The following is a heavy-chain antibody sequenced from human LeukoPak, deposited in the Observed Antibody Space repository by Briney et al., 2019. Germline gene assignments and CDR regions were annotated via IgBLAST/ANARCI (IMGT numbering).Heavy chain of an antibody. V-gene: IGHV3-15*07. J-gene: IGHJ6*02. CDR1: GFSFSNTW. CDR2: IKSNTDGGTT. Sequence: PGGSLRLSCAASGFSFSNTWMNWVRQAPGKGLEWVGRIKSNTDGGTTDYAAPVKGRFTFSRDDSKNTLYLQMNGLKTEDTAVYYCTTDPWHGMDIWGQGTTVTVSS. CDR3: TTDPWHGMDI.